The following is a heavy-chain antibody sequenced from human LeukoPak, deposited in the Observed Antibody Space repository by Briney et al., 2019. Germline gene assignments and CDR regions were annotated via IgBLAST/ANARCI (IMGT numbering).Heavy chain of an antibody. CDR1: GGSISSYY. V-gene: IGHV4-59*01. J-gene: IGHJ3*02. CDR2: IYYSGST. D-gene: IGHD6-19*01. CDR3: ARYSSGWRSFDI. Sequence: KPSETLSLTCTVSGGSISSYYWSWIRHPPGKGLEWIGYIYYSGSTNYNPSLKSRVTISVDTSKNQFSLNLSSVTAADTAVYYCARYSSGWRSFDIWGQGTMVTVSS.